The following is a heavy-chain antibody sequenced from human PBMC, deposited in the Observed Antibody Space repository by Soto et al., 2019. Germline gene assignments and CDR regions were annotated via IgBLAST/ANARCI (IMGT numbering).Heavy chain of an antibody. CDR2: IYYSGST. CDR1: GGSISSSSYY. Sequence: QLQLQESGPGLVKPSETLSLTCTVSGGSISSSSYYWGWVRPPPGKGLEWIGCIYYSGSTYYNTSIKSRVPLTVDTSMNHFSLKLSSVTAADTAVYYCARQVDYYGSGSYYNPFEYWGQGTLVTVSS. V-gene: IGHV4-39*01. J-gene: IGHJ4*02. D-gene: IGHD3-10*01. CDR3: ARQVDYYGSGSYYNPFEY.